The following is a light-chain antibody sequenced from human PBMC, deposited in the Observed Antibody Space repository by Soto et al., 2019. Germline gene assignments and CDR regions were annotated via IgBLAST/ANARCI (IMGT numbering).Light chain of an antibody. CDR1: QSISSY. J-gene: IGKJ3*01. CDR3: QQSYSTPPLFT. CDR2: AAS. V-gene: IGKV1-39*01. Sequence: DIQMTQSPSSLSASVGDRVTITCRASQSISSYLNWYQQKPGKAPKLLIYAASSLQSGVPSRFSGSGFGTDFTLTISSLQPEDFATYYCQQSYSTPPLFTFGPGTKVDIK.